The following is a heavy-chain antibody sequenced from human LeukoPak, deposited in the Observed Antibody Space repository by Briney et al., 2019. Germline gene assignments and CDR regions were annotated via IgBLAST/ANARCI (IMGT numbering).Heavy chain of an antibody. CDR1: GYSISRGYS. CDR2: IYHSGST. Sequence: SETLSLTCTVSGYSISRGYSWGWIRQPPGEGLEGIGNIYHSGSTNYSPSLKSRVTISVDTSKNQFSLKLSSVTAADTAVYFCARGPYSYDSSGAFDIWGQGTMVTVSS. V-gene: IGHV4-38-2*02. J-gene: IGHJ3*02. D-gene: IGHD3-22*01. CDR3: ARGPYSYDSSGAFDI.